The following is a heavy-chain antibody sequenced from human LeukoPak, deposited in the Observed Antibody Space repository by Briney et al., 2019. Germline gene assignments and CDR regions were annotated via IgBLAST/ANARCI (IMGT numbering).Heavy chain of an antibody. D-gene: IGHD3-10*02. CDR1: GFNFDRYT. Sequence: GGSLRLSCATSGFNFDRYTIHWVRQAPGKGLEWVSLAGWAGGTTFYSDSVRGRFTISRDSSRKSVYLQMNSLTTDDTAFYFCAKELDTMFFDYWGQGALVTVSS. J-gene: IGHJ4*02. V-gene: IGHV3-43*01. CDR3: AKELDTMFFDY. CDR2: AGWAGGTT.